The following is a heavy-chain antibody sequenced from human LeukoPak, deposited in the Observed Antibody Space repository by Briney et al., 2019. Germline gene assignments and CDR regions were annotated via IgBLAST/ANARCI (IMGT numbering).Heavy chain of an antibody. CDR3: ARYYYGMDV. CDR2: IYYSGST. J-gene: IGHJ6*02. CDR1: GGSISSYY. V-gene: IGHV4-59*08. Sequence: SETLSLTCTVSGGSISSYYWSWIRQLPGKGLEWIGYIYYSGSTNYNPSLKSRVTISVDTSKNQFSLKLSSVTAADTAVYYCARYYYGMDVWGQGTTVTVSS.